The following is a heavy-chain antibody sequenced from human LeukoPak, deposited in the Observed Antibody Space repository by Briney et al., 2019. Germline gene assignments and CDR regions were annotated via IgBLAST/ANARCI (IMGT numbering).Heavy chain of an antibody. J-gene: IGHJ4*02. CDR3: ARDQRLYGSGSYYDGFVY. CDR1: GFTFSSYW. V-gene: IGHV3-7*01. D-gene: IGHD3-10*01. Sequence: PGGSLRLSCAASGFTFSSYWMSWVRQAPGKGLEWVANIKQDGSEKYYVDSVKGRFTISRDNAKNSLYLQMNSLRAEDTVVYYCARDQRLYGSGSYYDGFVYWGQGTLVTVSS. CDR2: IKQDGSEK.